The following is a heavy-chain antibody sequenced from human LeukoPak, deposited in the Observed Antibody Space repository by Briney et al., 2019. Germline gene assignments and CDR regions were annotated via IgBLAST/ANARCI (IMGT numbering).Heavy chain of an antibody. CDR1: GGSFSVYY. V-gene: IGHV4-34*01. D-gene: IGHD6-19*01. Sequence: PSETLSLTYAVYGGSFSVYYWSWLRHPPGKGLEWRGEINHSGSTNYNPSLKSRVTISVNTSKNQFSLKLRSVTAADTAVYYCARGEGSAWTYYYYGMDVWGQGTTVTVS. CDR2: INHSGST. CDR3: ARGEGSAWTYYYYGMDV. J-gene: IGHJ6*02.